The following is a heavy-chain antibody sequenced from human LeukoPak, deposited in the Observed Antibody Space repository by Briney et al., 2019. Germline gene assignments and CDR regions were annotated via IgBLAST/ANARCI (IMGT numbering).Heavy chain of an antibody. J-gene: IGHJ3*01. CDR1: GYTFTSTG. CDR3: ARDAPRWRNAFDF. D-gene: IGHD4-23*01. Sequence: ASVKASCKASGYTFTSTGFCWVRQAPGQGLEWMGWVSAYNGNTNYAQKFRGRVTMTTDTSTNTAYMELRSLRSDDTAVYFCARDAPRWRNAFDFWGQGTLVTVSS. V-gene: IGHV1-18*01. CDR2: VSAYNGNT.